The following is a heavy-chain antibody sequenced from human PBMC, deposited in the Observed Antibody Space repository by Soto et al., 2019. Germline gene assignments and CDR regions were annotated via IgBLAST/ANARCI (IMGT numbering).Heavy chain of an antibody. CDR2: ISYDGSNK. CDR1: GFTFRSYG. V-gene: IGHV3-30*18. D-gene: IGHD1-26*01. Sequence: QVQLVESGGGVVQPGRALRLSCAASGFTFRSYGMHWVRQAPAKGLEWVAVISYDGSNKYYEDSVKGRFTISRDNSKNTLYLQMNSPRAEDTGVYYCAKGGVGSTSNAFDIWGQGTMVTVSS. J-gene: IGHJ3*02. CDR3: AKGGVGSTSNAFDI.